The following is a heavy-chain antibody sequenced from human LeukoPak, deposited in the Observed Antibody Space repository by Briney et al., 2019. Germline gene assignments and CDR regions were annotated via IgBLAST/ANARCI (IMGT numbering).Heavy chain of an antibody. CDR3: TRKGVSGSSLRQFFDY. D-gene: IGHD2-15*01. CDR2: INWNGDRT. Sequence: GGSLRLSSAASGFSFDDYGMSWVRQVPGKGLEWVTGINWNGDRTSYVDSVKGRFTISRDNAKNSLHLQMNSLRVEDTAFYYCTRKGVSGSSLRQFFDYWGQGTLVAVTS. CDR1: GFSFDDYG. V-gene: IGHV3-20*04. J-gene: IGHJ4*02.